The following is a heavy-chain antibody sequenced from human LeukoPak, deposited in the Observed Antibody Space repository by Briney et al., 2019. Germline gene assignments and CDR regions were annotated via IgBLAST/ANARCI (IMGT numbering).Heavy chain of an antibody. J-gene: IGHJ4*02. V-gene: IGHV1-18*01. D-gene: IGHD2-15*01. CDR2: IGAYNGNT. CDR3: ARDTGYCSGGSCSYYFDY. Sequence: ASVNVSCKASGYTFTSYGISWVRQAPGQGLEWMGWIGAYNGNTNYAQKFQGRVTMTTDTSTSTAYMELRSLRSDDTAVYYCARDTGYCSGGSCSYYFDYWGQGTLVTVSS. CDR1: GYTFTSYG.